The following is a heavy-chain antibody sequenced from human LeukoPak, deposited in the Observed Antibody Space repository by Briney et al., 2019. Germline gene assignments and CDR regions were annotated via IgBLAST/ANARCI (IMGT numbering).Heavy chain of an antibody. CDR2: MNPNSGNT. J-gene: IGHJ5*02. CDR3: ARGPNWFDP. Sequence: ASVTVSCKASGYTFTSYDINWVRQATGQGLEWTGWMNPNSGNTGNSQKFQGRVTSTRTPSISTAYMELSSLRSEDTAVYYCARGPNWFDPWGQGTLVTVSS. V-gene: IGHV1-8*03. CDR1: GYTFTSYD.